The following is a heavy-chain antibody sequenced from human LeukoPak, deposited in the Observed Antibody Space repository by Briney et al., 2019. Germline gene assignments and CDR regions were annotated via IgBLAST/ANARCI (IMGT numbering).Heavy chain of an antibody. V-gene: IGHV4-61*02. D-gene: IGHD5-24*01. Sequence: SETLSLTCTVSGGSISSGSYYWSWIRQPAGKGLEWIGRIYTSGSTNYNPSLKSRVTMSVDTSKNQFSLKLSSVTAADTAVYYCARDRGDGYNYGGYFDYWGQGTLVTVSS. CDR3: ARDRGDGYNYGGYFDY. CDR1: GGSISSGSYY. CDR2: IYTSGST. J-gene: IGHJ4*02.